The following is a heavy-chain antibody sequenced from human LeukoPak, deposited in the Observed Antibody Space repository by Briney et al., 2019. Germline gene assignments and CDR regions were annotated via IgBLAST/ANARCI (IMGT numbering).Heavy chain of an antibody. V-gene: IGHV4-39*01. Sequence: SETLSLTCAVSGGSISSSGYYWGWFRQPPGKGLEWIGSIYYSGSTSYNPSLKSRVTISVDTSKNQFSLKVSSVTAADTAVYYCVRHVCSGGSCYPREVDYWGQGSLVTVSS. CDR3: VRHVCSGGSCYPREVDY. J-gene: IGHJ4*02. CDR1: GGSISSSGYY. D-gene: IGHD2-15*01. CDR2: IYYSGST.